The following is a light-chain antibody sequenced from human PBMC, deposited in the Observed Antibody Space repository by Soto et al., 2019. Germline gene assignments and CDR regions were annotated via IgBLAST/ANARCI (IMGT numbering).Light chain of an antibody. CDR3: QRYSNWPPFT. J-gene: IGKJ2*01. CDR2: GAS. Sequence: EIVMTQSPATLSVSPGERAILSCRASQSVSTSLAWYQTKPGQAPKLLIFGASTRATGIPARFSGSGSGTEFTLTISSLQSEDLAVYYCQRYSNWPPFTFGQGTKLEI. CDR1: QSVSTS. V-gene: IGKV3-15*01.